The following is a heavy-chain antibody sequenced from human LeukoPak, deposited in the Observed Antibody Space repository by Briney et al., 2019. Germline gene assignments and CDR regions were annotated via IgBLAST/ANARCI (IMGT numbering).Heavy chain of an antibody. CDR3: ARDTQLVHHYMDV. CDR2: IYYSGST. V-gene: IGHV4-59*01. J-gene: IGHJ6*03. D-gene: IGHD6-6*01. CDR1: GGSISSYY. Sequence: SETLSLTCTVSGGSISSYYWTWIRQPPGKGLEWIGYIYYSGSTSYNPSLKSRVTISVDTSKNQFSLKLSSVTAADTAVYYCARDTQLVHHYMDVWDKGTTVTVSS.